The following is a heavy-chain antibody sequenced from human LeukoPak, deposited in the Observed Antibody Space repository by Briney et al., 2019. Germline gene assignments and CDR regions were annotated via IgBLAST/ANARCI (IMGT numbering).Heavy chain of an antibody. V-gene: IGHV1-69*13. CDR1: GGTFSSYA. CDR2: IIPIFGTA. D-gene: IGHD1-26*01. J-gene: IGHJ5*02. Sequence: GASVKVSCKAPGGTFSSYAISWVRQAPGQGLEWMGGIIPIFGTANYAQKFQGRVTITADESTSTAYMELSSLRSEDTAVYFCGIFFPRDAPVGAPDYGWFDPWGQGTLVTVSS. CDR3: GIFFPRDAPVGAPDYGWFDP.